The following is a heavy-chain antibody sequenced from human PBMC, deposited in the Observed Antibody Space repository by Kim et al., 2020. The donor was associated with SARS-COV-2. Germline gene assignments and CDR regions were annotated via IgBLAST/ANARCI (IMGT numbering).Heavy chain of an antibody. CDR3: ARYYCSSTSCADY. CDR2: INHSGST. V-gene: IGHV4-34*01. Sequence: SETLSLTCAVYGGSFSGYYWSWIRQPPGKGLEWIGEINHSGSTNYNPSLKSRVTISVDTSKNQFSLKLSSVTAADTAVYYCARYYCSSTSCADYWGQGTLVTVSS. J-gene: IGHJ4*02. CDR1: GGSFSGYY. D-gene: IGHD2-2*01.